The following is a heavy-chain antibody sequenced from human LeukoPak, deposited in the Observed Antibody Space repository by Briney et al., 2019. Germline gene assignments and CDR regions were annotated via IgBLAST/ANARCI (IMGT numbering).Heavy chain of an antibody. V-gene: IGHV1-18*04. Sequence: ASVEVSCKASGYTFTSYGISWVRQAPGQGLEWMGWISAYNGNTNYAQKLQGRVTMTTDTSTSTAYMELRSLRSDDTAVYYCARSKPVESWFDPWGQGTLVTVSS. D-gene: IGHD1-14*01. CDR1: GYTFTSYG. CDR2: ISAYNGNT. J-gene: IGHJ5*02. CDR3: ARSKPVESWFDP.